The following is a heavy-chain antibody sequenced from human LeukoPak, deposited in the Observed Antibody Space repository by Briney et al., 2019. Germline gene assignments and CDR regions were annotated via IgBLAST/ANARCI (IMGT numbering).Heavy chain of an antibody. CDR1: GYTFNSYD. CDR3: ARDGLTGDSGGWSDP. V-gene: IGHV1-8*01. D-gene: IGHD7-27*01. CDR2: MTPHSGKT. J-gene: IGHJ5*02. Sequence: ASVKVSFKASGYTFNSYDINWVRQATGQGLEWMGWMTPHSGKTGYAQKFQGRVTITRNISISTAYLELSSLRSEDTAVYYCARDGLTGDSGGWSDPWGQGTLVTVSS.